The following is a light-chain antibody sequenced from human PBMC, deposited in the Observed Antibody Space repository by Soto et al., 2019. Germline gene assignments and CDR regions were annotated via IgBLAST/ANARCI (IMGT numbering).Light chain of an antibody. CDR2: VAS. CDR3: QQYNNWPLP. J-gene: IGKJ4*01. CDR1: QSISSY. V-gene: IGKV3-15*01. Sequence: EIVMTQSPATLSVSPGERATLSCRASQSISSYLAWYQQKPGQAPRLLIYVASTRATGIPARFSGSGSGTEFTLTISSLQSEDFAVYYCQQYNNWPLPFGGGTKVEIK.